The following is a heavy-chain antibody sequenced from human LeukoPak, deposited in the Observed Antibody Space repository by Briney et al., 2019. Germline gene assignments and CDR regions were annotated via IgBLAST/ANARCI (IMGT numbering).Heavy chain of an antibody. CDR1: GYTFTSYG. CDR2: TSAYNGNT. CDR3: ARDFGYCSSTSCYHPPDAFDI. V-gene: IGHV1-18*01. D-gene: IGHD2-2*03. J-gene: IGHJ3*02. Sequence: ASVKVSCKASGYTFTSYGISWVRQAPGQGLEWMGWTSAYNGNTNYAQKLQGRVTMTTDTSTSTAYMELRSLRSDDTAVYYCARDFGYCSSTSCYHPPDAFDIWGQGTMVTVSS.